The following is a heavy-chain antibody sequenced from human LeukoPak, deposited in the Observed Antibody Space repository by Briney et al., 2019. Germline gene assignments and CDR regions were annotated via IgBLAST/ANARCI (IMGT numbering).Heavy chain of an antibody. Sequence: RPGGSLRLSCAASGFTFSSYGMHWVRQAPGKGLEWVAVISYDGSNKYYADSVKGRFTISRDNSKNTLYLQMNSLRAEDTAVYYCAKAFTMIVVVPLDYWGQGTLVTVSS. D-gene: IGHD3-22*01. CDR3: AKAFTMIVVVPLDY. V-gene: IGHV3-30*18. CDR2: ISYDGSNK. CDR1: GFTFSSYG. J-gene: IGHJ4*02.